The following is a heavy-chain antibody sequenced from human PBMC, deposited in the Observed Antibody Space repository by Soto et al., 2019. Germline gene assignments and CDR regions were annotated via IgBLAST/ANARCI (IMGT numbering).Heavy chain of an antibody. J-gene: IGHJ4*02. V-gene: IGHV3-23*01. CDR1: GFTFNNYA. CDR3: AKLGSSSWSPHYYFDY. CDR2: ITDSGDDT. D-gene: IGHD2-2*01. Sequence: GGSLRLSCAASGFTFNNYAMGWVRQAPGKGLEWVSAITDSGDDTYYIDSVKGRFTISRDNSKSTMYLQMNSLRAEDTAIYYCAKLGSSSWSPHYYFDYWGQGTLVTVSS.